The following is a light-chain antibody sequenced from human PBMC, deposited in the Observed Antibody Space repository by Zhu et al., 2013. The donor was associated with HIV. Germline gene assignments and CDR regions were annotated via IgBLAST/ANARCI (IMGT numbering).Light chain of an antibody. CDR2: QDT. CDR3: QAWDSSTYV. Sequence: SYELTQPPSVSASPGQTASITCSGDKLGDKYASWYQLKPGQSPVLVIYQDTKRPSGIPERFSGSNSGNTATLTISGTQAMDEADYYCQAWDSSTYVFGTGTKVTVL. J-gene: IGLJ1*01. V-gene: IGLV3-1*01. CDR1: KLGDKY.